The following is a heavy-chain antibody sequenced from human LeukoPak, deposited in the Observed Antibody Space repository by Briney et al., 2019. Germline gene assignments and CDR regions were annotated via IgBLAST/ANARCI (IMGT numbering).Heavy chain of an antibody. J-gene: IGHJ4*02. V-gene: IGHV1-18*01. CDR1: GYAFKKYA. CDR3: TRDPSNSSGWYIYFDY. CDR2: ISTYNGDT. D-gene: IGHD6-19*01. Sequence: SVKVSCEASGYAFKKYAISWVRQAPGQGLEWLGWISTYNGDTNYAQNFKGRVTMTTDTSTSTAYMELRSLRSDDTAVYYCTRDPSNSSGWYIYFDYWGQGALVTVSS.